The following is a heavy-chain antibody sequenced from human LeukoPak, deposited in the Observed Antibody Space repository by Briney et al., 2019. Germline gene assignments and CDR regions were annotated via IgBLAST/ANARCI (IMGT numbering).Heavy chain of an antibody. V-gene: IGHV3-30-3*01. J-gene: IGHJ4*02. CDR1: GFTCSSYA. D-gene: IGHD6-19*01. Sequence: GGSLRLSCAASGFTCSSYARHWVRQAQGKGLEGGAVISYDGSNKYYADSVKGRFTISRDNSKNTLYLQMNSLRAEDTAVYYCARDSIAVAGTSGFDYWGQGTLVTVSS. CDR3: ARDSIAVAGTSGFDY. CDR2: ISYDGSNK.